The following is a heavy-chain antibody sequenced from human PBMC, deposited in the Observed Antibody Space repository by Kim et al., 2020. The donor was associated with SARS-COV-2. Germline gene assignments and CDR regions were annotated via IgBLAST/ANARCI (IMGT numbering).Heavy chain of an antibody. Sequence: SETLSLTCTVSGGSISSYYWSWIRQPPGKGLEWIGYIYYSGSTNYNPSLKIRVTISVDTSKNQCSLKLSSVTAADTAVYYCASSPAYWYFDLWGRGTLVTVSS. CDR3: ASSPAYWYFDL. CDR2: IYYSGST. CDR1: GGSISSYY. V-gene: IGHV4-59*08. J-gene: IGHJ2*01.